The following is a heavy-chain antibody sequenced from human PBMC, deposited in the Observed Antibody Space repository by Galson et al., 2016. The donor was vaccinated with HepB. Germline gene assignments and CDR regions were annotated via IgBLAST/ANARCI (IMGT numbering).Heavy chain of an antibody. Sequence: SLRLSCAASGFTFSDYAMSWVRQAPGKGLEWVSGISGNGGRTYYADSVEGRFTISRDNSKNTLYQQMNSLRAEDTAIYYCAQSSYDYVWGSYRFDSWGQGTLVTVSS. CDR3: AQSSYDYVWGSYRFDS. CDR1: GFTFSDYA. CDR2: ISGNGGRT. J-gene: IGHJ4*02. V-gene: IGHV3-23*01. D-gene: IGHD3-16*02.